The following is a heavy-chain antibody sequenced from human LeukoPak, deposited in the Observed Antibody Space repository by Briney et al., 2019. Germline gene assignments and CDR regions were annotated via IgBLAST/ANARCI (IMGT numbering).Heavy chain of an antibody. V-gene: IGHV1-2*02. CDR1: GYTFTGYY. Sequence: ASVKVSCKASGYTFTGYYMHWVRQAPGQGLEWMGWINPNSGGTNYAQKFQGRVTMTRDTSISTAYMELSRLRSHDTAVYYCARRRGEYSGYDYTWDNWFDPWGQGTLVTVSS. J-gene: IGHJ5*02. CDR2: INPNSGGT. CDR3: ARRRGEYSGYDYTWDNWFDP. D-gene: IGHD5-12*01.